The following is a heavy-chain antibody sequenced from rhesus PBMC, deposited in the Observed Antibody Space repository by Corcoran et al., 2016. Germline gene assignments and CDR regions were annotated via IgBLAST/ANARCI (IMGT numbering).Heavy chain of an antibody. V-gene: IGHV4S10*01. Sequence: QVQLQESGPGVVKPSETLSLTCAVSGGSISDSYRWSWIRQPPGKGLEWIGYIYCSITSPNYNPSLKSRVTISKDASKNQFSLKLSYVTAADTAVYYCARLTYYYDSGYFDYWGQGVLVTVSS. CDR1: GGSISDSYR. J-gene: IGHJ4*01. CDR2: IYCSITSP. D-gene: IGHD3-28*01. CDR3: ARLTYYYDSGYFDY.